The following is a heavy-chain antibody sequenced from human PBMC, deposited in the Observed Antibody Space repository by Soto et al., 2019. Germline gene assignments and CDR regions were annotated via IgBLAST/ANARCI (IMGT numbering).Heavy chain of an antibody. J-gene: IGHJ4*02. Sequence: GGSLRLSCAASGFTFGGSAMHWVRQASGKGLEWVGHIRSKTNSYATAYAESVKGRFTISRDDSMNTAYLQMNSRKTEDTAVYFCTRQTDAVEWLVVPTDYNFDYWGQGTLVTVSS. D-gene: IGHD6-19*01. CDR1: GFTFGGSA. V-gene: IGHV3-73*01. CDR3: TRQTDAVEWLVVPTDYNFDY. CDR2: IRSKTNSYAT.